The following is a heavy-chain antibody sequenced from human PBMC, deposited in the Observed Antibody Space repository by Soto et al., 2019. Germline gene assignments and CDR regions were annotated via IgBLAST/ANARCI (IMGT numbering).Heavy chain of an antibody. D-gene: IGHD2-15*01. CDR2: ISYDGSNK. Sequence: PGGSLRLSCAASGFTFSSYGMHGVRQAPGKGLEWVAVISYDGSNKYYADSVKGRFTISRDNCKNTLYLQMNSLRAEDTAVYYCAKGLAYDYWGQGTLVTVSS. J-gene: IGHJ4*02. V-gene: IGHV3-30*18. CDR3: AKGLAYDY. CDR1: GFTFSSYG.